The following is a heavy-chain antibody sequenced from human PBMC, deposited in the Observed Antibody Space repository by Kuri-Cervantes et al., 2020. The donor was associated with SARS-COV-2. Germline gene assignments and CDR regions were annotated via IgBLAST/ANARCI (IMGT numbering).Heavy chain of an antibody. CDR2: IYYNGST. CDR1: GVSVTTFGSY. J-gene: IGHJ4*02. Sequence: SCTVSGVSVTTFGSYWTWIRQPPGKGLEWVGYIYYNGSTYYNPSLRSRVIVSVDRSKNQFSLNLNSVTAADTALYYCARGAIDWGQGTLVTVS. V-gene: IGHV4-31*02. CDR3: ARGAID. D-gene: IGHD2/OR15-2a*01.